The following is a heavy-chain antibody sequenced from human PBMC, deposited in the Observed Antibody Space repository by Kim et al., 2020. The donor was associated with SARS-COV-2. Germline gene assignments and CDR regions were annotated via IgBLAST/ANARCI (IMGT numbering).Heavy chain of an antibody. CDR3: AAYSSSWYGGWYYFDY. J-gene: IGHJ4*02. CDR2: IWYDGSNK. Sequence: GGSLRLSCAASGFTFSSYGMHWVRQAPGKGLEWVAVIWYDGSNKYYADSVKGRFTISRDNSKNTLYLQMNSLRAEDTAVYYCAAYSSSWYGGWYYFDYWGQGTLVTVSS. CDR1: GFTFSSYG. V-gene: IGHV3-33*01. D-gene: IGHD6-13*01.